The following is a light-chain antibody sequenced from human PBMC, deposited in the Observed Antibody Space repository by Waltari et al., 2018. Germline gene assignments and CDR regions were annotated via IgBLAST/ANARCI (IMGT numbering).Light chain of an antibody. V-gene: IGKV1-27*01. CDR1: HGISNL. CDR2: GAS. CDR3: QRYQSAPYT. Sequence: DIQMTQSPSSLSASVGDRVTITCRASHGISNLLAWYQQKPGKVPKLLIYGASILQSGVPSRFSGSGSGTDFTLTISSLQPEDVATHYCQRYQSAPYTFGQGTKLEIK. J-gene: IGKJ2*01.